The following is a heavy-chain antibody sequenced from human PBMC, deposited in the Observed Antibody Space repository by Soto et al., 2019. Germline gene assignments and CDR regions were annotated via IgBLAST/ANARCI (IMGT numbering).Heavy chain of an antibody. CDR3: ARSQGQQLALTYFDY. D-gene: IGHD6-13*01. CDR1: GFTFSSYA. CDR2: ISYDGSNK. Sequence: SLRLSCAASGFTFSSYAMHWVRQAPGKGLEWVAVISYDGSNKYYADSVKGRFTISRDNSKNTLYLQMNSLRAEDTAVYYCARSQGQQLALTYFDYWGQGP. J-gene: IGHJ4*02. V-gene: IGHV3-30-3*01.